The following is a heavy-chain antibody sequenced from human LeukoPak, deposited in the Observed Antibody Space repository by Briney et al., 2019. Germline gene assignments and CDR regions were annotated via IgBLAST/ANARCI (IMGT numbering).Heavy chain of an antibody. Sequence: ASVKVSCKASGYTFTDHYFHWLRQAPGQGIEWTGWIHPGRGDTNIAQKFQGRVSLTRDMSISTAYMELSRLTSDDTAVYYCARDHNWGPDYWGQGTLVSVSS. CDR2: IHPGRGDT. CDR3: ARDHNWGPDY. V-gene: IGHV1-2*02. D-gene: IGHD7-27*01. J-gene: IGHJ4*02. CDR1: GYTFTDHY.